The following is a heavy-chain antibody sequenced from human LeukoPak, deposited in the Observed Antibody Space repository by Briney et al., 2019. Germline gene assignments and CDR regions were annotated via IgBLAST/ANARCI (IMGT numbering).Heavy chain of an antibody. J-gene: IGHJ5*02. CDR3: AKDSSTRRVVVTTTFWFDP. D-gene: IGHD3-22*01. CDR1: GFTFSGSP. Sequence: PSGGSLRLSCAASGFTFSGSPILWVRQAPGKGLEWVSAISGSGGSTYYADSVKGRFTISRDNSKNTLYLQMNSLRAEDTAVYYCAKDSSTRRVVVTTTFWFDPWGQGTLVTVSS. CDR2: ISGSGGST. V-gene: IGHV3-23*01.